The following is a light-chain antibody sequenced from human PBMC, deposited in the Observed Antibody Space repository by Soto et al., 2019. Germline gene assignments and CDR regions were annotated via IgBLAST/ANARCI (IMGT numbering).Light chain of an antibody. J-gene: IGKJ4*01. CDR1: QTISTG. Sequence: EVVMTQSPATVSVFPGEGVTLSCRASQTISTGLAWYQQKPGQAPRLLIYGASTRATGVPDRFSGGGSGTEFTLTISSLQSEDFAFYYCQQNNKWPPVTFGGGTKVEIK. CDR3: QQNNKWPPVT. V-gene: IGKV3-15*01. CDR2: GAS.